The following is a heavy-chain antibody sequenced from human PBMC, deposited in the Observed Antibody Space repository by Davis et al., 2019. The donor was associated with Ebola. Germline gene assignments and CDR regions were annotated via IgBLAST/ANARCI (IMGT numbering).Heavy chain of an antibody. CDR1: GFTFSSYW. D-gene: IGHD1-26*01. J-gene: IGHJ4*02. Sequence: MPGGSLRLSCAASGFTFSSYWMSWVRQAPGKGLEWIGEINHSGSTNYNPSLKSRVTISVDTSKNQFSLKLSSVTAADTAVYYCASIVGAADSGWGQGTLVTVSS. CDR2: INHSGST. V-gene: IGHV4-34*01. CDR3: ASIVGAADSG.